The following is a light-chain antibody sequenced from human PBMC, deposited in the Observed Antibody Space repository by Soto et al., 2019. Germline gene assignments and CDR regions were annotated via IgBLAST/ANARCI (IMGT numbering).Light chain of an antibody. Sequence: EIVMTQCPATLSVSPGERATLSCRASHSVRSSLAWYQQKPGQAPRLLIHGASTRATGIPGRFSGSGSGTEFTLIISSLQSEDFAVYYCQQYNEWPETFGHGTKVDIK. V-gene: IGKV3-15*01. CDR1: HSVRSS. J-gene: IGKJ1*01. CDR3: QQYNEWPET. CDR2: GAS.